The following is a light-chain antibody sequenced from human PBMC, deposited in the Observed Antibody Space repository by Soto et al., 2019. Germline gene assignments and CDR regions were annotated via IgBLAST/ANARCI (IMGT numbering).Light chain of an antibody. J-gene: IGLJ1*01. V-gene: IGLV2-14*01. CDR1: SSDVGAYNY. Sequence: QSVLTQPASVSGSPGQSITISCTGTSSDVGAYNYVSWYQQHPGKAPKLMIYGVSNRPSGVSNRFSGSKSGNTASLTISGLQAEDEADYYCNSYTSSSTLYVFGTGTKVTVL. CDR2: GVS. CDR3: NSYTSSSTLYV.